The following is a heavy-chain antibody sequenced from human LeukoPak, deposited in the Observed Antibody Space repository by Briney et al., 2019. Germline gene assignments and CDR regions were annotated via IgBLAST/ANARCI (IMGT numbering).Heavy chain of an antibody. Sequence: ASVKVSCKASGYTFTSYDINWVRQATGQGPEWMGWMNPSSGNTGYAQRFQGRVTMTRDTSINTAYLELSSLRSEDTAVYYCAGHTYYYSSGSFAYWGQGTLVTVSS. J-gene: IGHJ4*02. CDR1: GYTFTSYD. CDR3: AGHTYYYSSGSFAY. V-gene: IGHV1-8*01. CDR2: MNPSSGNT. D-gene: IGHD3-10*01.